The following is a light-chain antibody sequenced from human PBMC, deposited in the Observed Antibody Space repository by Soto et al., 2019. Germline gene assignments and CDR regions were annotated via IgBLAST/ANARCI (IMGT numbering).Light chain of an antibody. CDR1: SSEVGGYNY. Sequence: QPVLNQPASGSGSPGQSITISCPGTSSEVGGYNYVSWYQQHPGKAPKLMIYDVSNRPSGVSNRFSGSKSGNTASLTISGLQAEDEADYYSTSYICSLYLYVFGTGSKVNDL. J-gene: IGLJ1*01. V-gene: IGLV2-14*01. CDR3: TSYICSLYLYV. CDR2: DVS.